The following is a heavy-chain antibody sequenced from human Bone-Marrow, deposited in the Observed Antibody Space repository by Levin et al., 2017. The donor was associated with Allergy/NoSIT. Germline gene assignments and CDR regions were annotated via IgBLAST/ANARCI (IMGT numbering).Heavy chain of an antibody. CDR2: IHHSGRA. J-gene: IGHJ3*02. CDR1: GGSISSDNYY. D-gene: IGHD3-10*01. CDR3: AREIITMVEGGDGFDI. V-gene: IGHV4-31*03. Sequence: SETLSLTCTVSGGSISSDNYYWSWIRQHPGKGLEWIGYIHHSGRAFYNPSLKSRVTISVDTSKNQFSLRLSSVTAADTAMYYCAREIITMVEGGDGFDIWGQGTVVTVSS.